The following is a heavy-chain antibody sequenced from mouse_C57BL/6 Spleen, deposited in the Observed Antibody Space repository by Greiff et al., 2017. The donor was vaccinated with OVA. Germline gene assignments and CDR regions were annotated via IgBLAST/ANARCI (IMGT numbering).Heavy chain of an antibody. CDR2: IYPGDGDT. Sequence: QVQLQQSGPELVKPGASVKISCKASGYAFSSSWMNWVKQRPGKGLEWIGRIYPGDGDTNYNGKFKGKATLTADKSSSTTYMQLSSLTSEDAAVYFCARSSGLWYFDVWGTGTTVTVSS. V-gene: IGHV1-82*01. CDR3: ARSSGLWYFDV. CDR1: GYAFSSSW. D-gene: IGHD6-1*01. J-gene: IGHJ1*03.